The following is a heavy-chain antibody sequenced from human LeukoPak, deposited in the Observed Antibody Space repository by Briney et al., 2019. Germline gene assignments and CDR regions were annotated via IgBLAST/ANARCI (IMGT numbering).Heavy chain of an antibody. CDR2: IIPILGIA. CDR1: GGTFSSYT. CDR3: ARRTGDPYNWCDP. Sequence: SVKVSCKASGGTFSSYTISWVRQAPGQGLEWMGRIIPILGIANYAQKFQGRVTITADKSTSTAYMELSSLRSEDTAVYYCARRTGDPYNWCDPWGQGTLVTVSS. D-gene: IGHD7-27*01. J-gene: IGHJ5*02. V-gene: IGHV1-69*02.